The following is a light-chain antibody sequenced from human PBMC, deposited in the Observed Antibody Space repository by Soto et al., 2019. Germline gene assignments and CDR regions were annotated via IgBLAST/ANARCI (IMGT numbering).Light chain of an antibody. CDR1: SSDVGLYNL. Sequence: QSALTQPASVSGSPGQSITISCTGTSSDVGLYNLVSWYQHLPGKAPKLIIYEVNERPSGISDRFSGSKSGNTASLTISGLQDEDEADYYCCSYVGSSILMFGGGTKLTVL. J-gene: IGLJ3*02. CDR3: CSYVGSSILM. V-gene: IGLV2-23*02. CDR2: EVN.